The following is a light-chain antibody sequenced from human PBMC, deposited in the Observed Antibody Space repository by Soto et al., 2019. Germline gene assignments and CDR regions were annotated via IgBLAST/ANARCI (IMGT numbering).Light chain of an antibody. CDR1: QSVSSSY. Sequence: EIVLTQSPGTLSLSPGESATLXXRASQSVSSSYLAWYQQKPGQAPRLXXYGASSRATGIPDRFSGSGSGTDFTLTISRLEPEDFAVYYCQQYGSSPPWTFGQGTKVDIK. CDR2: GAS. J-gene: IGKJ1*01. V-gene: IGKV3-20*01. CDR3: QQYGSSPPWT.